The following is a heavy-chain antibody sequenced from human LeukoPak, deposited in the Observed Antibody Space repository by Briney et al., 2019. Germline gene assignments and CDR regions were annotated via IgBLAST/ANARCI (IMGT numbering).Heavy chain of an antibody. CDR1: TATLSIYF. V-gene: IGHV4-34*01. CDR3: VREAGFYTNHGDCYYYYYMDV. Sequence: PSETLSLTCPASTATLSIYFLRCVRQSPGKGLEWLGDINHSGRTRYNPSFESRVSISVDTSKSQFSLRLASVTAADTAVYYCVREAGFYTNHGDCYYYYYMDVWGKGTTVTVSS. D-gene: IGHD4-11*01. J-gene: IGHJ6*03. CDR2: INHSGRT.